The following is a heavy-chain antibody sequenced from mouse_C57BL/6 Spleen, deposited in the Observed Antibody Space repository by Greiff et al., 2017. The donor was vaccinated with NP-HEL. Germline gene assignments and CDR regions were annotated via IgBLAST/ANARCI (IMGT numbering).Heavy chain of an antibody. CDR2: IYPSDSET. CDR1: GYTFTSYW. V-gene: IGHV1-61*01. Sequence: QVHVKQPGAELVRPGSSVKLSCKASGYTFTSYWMDWVKQRPGQGLEWIGNIYPSDSETHYNQKFKDKATLTVDKSSSTAYMQLSSLTSEDSAVYYCARERTGYFDYWGQGTTLTVSS. CDR3: ARERTGYFDY. D-gene: IGHD4-1*01. J-gene: IGHJ2*01.